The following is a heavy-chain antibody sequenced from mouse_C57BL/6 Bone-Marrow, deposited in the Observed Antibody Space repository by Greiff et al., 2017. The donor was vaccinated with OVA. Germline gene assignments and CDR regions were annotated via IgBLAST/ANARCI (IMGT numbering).Heavy chain of an antibody. CDR1: GYTFTSYW. J-gene: IGHJ1*03. D-gene: IGHD4-1*01. CDR3: GRLNWDEWYFDF. CDR2: IYPSDSEN. Sequence: QVQLQQPGAELVRPGSSVKLSCKASGYTFTSYWMDWVKQMPGQGLEWIGNIYPSDSENNYNQKFQDKATLTGDTSTSTAYLQLSSLTSEDSSVSASGRLNWDEWYFDFWGKGTTVTVSS. V-gene: IGHV1-61*01.